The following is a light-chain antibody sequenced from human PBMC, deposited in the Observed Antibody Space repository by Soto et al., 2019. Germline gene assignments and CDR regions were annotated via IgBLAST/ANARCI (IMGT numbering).Light chain of an antibody. V-gene: IGLV7-46*01. CDR1: TGTVTTGHY. CDR2: ETN. CDR3: LLSCSHGVV. J-gene: IGLJ2*01. Sequence: QAVVTQEPSLTVSPGGTVTLTCAASTGTVTTGHYYCWYQQKPGQAPRTLIYETNKKHSWTPDRFSGSLIGGRAALTLSGAHPDDEADYYCLLSCSHGVVFGGGTKLTVL.